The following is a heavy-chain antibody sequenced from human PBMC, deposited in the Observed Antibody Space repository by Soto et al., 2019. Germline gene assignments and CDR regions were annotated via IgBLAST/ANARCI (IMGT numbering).Heavy chain of an antibody. D-gene: IGHD3-3*01. CDR3: ARVHYDFWSGYYHYFDY. J-gene: IGHJ4*02. Sequence: QVQLVQSGAGVKKPGASVKVSCKASGYTFTSYGISWVRQAPGQGLEWMGWISAYNGNTNYAQKLQGRVTMTTDTSTSTAYMELRSLRSDDTAVYYCARVHYDFWSGYYHYFDYWGQGTLVTVSS. CDR1: GYTFTSYG. V-gene: IGHV1-18*01. CDR2: ISAYNGNT.